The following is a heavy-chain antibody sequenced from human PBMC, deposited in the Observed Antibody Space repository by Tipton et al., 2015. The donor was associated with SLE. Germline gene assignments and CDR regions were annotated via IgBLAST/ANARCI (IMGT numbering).Heavy chain of an antibody. V-gene: IGHV4-34*01. Sequence: TLSLTCAVYGGSFSGYYWSWIRQPPGKGLEWIGYIYYSGSTNYNPSLKSRVTISVDTSKNQFSLKLSSVTAADTAVYYCARSLDEYSSPLYDYWGQGTLVTVSS. CDR2: IYYSGST. D-gene: IGHD6-6*01. CDR3: ARSLDEYSSPLYDY. J-gene: IGHJ4*02. CDR1: GGSFSGYY.